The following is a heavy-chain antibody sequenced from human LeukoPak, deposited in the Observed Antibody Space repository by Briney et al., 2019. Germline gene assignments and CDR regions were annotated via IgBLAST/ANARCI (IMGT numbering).Heavy chain of an antibody. D-gene: IGHD6-13*01. CDR3: ARDSSSWGGLFDY. J-gene: IGHJ4*02. CDR2: IYSCGST. V-gene: IGHV3-66*01. CDR1: GFTVSSNY. Sequence: GGSLRLSCAASGFTVSSNYMSWVRQAPGKGLEWVSVIYSCGSTYYADSVKGRFTISRDNAKNSLYLQMNSLRAEDTAVYYCARDSSSWGGLFDYWGQGTLVTVSS.